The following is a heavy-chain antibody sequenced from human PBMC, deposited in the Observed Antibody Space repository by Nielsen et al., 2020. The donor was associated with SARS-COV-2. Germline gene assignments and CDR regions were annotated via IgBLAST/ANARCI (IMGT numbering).Heavy chain of an antibody. CDR2: IKQDGSEK. J-gene: IGHJ6*02. CDR3: ARANRFHSRYYYGMDV. Sequence: GGSLRLSCAASGFTFSSYWMSWVRQAPGKGLEWVANIKQDGSEKYYVDSVKGRFTISRDNAKNSLYLQMNSLRAEDTAVYYCARANRFHSRYYYGMDVWGQGTTVTVSS. D-gene: IGHD3-3*01. V-gene: IGHV3-7*01. CDR1: GFTFSSYW.